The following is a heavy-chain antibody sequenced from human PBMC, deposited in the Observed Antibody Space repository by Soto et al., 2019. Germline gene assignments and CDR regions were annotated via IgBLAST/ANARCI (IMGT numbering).Heavy chain of an antibody. CDR3: AKEQSPVATIYYFDY. CDR2: ISYDGSNK. CDR1: GFTFSNYG. J-gene: IGHJ4*02. V-gene: IGHV3-30*18. D-gene: IGHD5-12*01. Sequence: QVQLVESGGGVVQPGRSLRLSCAASGFTFSNYGRHWVRQAPGKGLEWVAVISYDGSNKYYADSVKGRFTISRDNSKNTLYLQMNSLRAEDTAVYYCAKEQSPVATIYYFDYWGQGTLVTVSS.